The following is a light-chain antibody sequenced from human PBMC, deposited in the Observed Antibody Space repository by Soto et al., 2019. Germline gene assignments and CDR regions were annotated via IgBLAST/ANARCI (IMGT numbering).Light chain of an antibody. CDR2: ADS. CDR3: QQYNNWPPYT. CDR1: QSVSSN. Sequence: EIVRTQSPATLSVSLGVRATLSCRASQSVSSNLAWYQQNPGQPPRLLIYADSTRATGIPARLSGSGSGTEFTLTIRSLQSEDFAVYYCQQYNNWPPYTFGQGTKLEIK. V-gene: IGKV3-15*01. J-gene: IGKJ2*01.